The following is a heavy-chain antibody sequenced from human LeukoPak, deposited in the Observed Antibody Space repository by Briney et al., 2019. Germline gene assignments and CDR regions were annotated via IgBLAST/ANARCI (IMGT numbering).Heavy chain of an antibody. CDR1: GFTFSSYE. J-gene: IGHJ4*02. CDR2: ISSSGSTI. Sequence: GGSLRLSCAASGFTFSSYEMNWVRQAPGKGLEWVSYISSSGSTIYYADSVEGRFTISRDNAKNSLYLQMNSLRAEGTAVYYCARGPRRIVVVPAGLTLFDYWGQGTLVTVSS. D-gene: IGHD2-2*01. V-gene: IGHV3-48*03. CDR3: ARGPRRIVVVPAGLTLFDY.